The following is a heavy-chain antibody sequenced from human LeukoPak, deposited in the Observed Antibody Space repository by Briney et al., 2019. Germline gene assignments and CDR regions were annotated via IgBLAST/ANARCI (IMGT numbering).Heavy chain of an antibody. CDR2: INPSGGST. CDR3: ARLRMRPGRWFDP. Sequence: GASVKVSCKASGYTFTSYYMHWVRQAPGQGLEWMGIINPSGGSTSYAQKFQGRVTMTRDTFTSTVYMELSSLRSEDTAVYYCARLRMRPGRWFDPWGQGTLVTVSS. D-gene: IGHD1-14*01. V-gene: IGHV1-46*01. CDR1: GYTFTSYY. J-gene: IGHJ5*02.